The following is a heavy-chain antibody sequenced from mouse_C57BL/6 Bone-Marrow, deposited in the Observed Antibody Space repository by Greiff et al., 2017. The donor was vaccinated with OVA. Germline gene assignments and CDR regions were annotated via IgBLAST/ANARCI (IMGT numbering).Heavy chain of an antibody. CDR3: GSYWYFDV. CDR1: GFNIKNTY. V-gene: IGHV14-3*01. J-gene: IGHJ1*03. CDR2: IDPANGNT. Sequence: EVQLQQSVAELVRPGASVKLSCTASGFNIKNTYMHGVKQRPEQGLEWIGRIDPANGNTKYAPKFQGKATITADTSSNTAYLQLSSLTSEDTAIYYCGSYWYFDVWGTGTTVTVSS.